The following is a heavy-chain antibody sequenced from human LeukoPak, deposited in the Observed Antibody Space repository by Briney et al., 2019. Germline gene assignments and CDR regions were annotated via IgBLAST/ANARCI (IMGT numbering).Heavy chain of an antibody. V-gene: IGHV3-30*04. D-gene: IGHD3-22*01. CDR3: AKGPNYYDSSAYYGY. CDR1: GFTFSSYA. Sequence: GGSLRLSCAASGFTFSSYAMHWVRQAPGKGLEWVAVISYDGSNKYYADSVKGRFTISRDNSKNTLFLQMNSPRAEDTAVYYCAKGPNYYDSSAYYGYWGQGTLVTVSS. J-gene: IGHJ4*02. CDR2: ISYDGSNK.